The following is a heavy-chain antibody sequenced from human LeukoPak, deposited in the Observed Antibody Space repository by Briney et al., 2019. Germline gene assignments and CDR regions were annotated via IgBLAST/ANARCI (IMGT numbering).Heavy chain of an antibody. J-gene: IGHJ6*03. V-gene: IGHV3-21*04. CDR1: GFTFSSYS. D-gene: IGHD3-22*01. CDR2: ISSSSSYI. Sequence: GGSLRLSCAASGFTFSSYSMDWVRQAPGKGPEWVSSISSSSSYIYYADSVKGRFTISRDNSKNTLYLQMNSLRAEDTAVYYCAKSSSGYYYYYYYYMDVWGKGTTVTVSS. CDR3: AKSSSGYYYYYYYYMDV.